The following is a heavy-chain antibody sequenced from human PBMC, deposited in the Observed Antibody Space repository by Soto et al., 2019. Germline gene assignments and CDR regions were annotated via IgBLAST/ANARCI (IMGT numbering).Heavy chain of an antibody. D-gene: IGHD6-13*01. CDR2: IYPGDSDT. Sequence: PGESLKISCKGSGYSFTSYWIGWVRQMPGKGLEWMGIIYPGDSDTRYSPSFQGQVTISADKSISTAYLQWSSLKASDTAMYYCARKRSSSSWYLGWFDPWGQGTLVTVSS. CDR1: GYSFTSYW. V-gene: IGHV5-51*01. CDR3: ARKRSSSSWYLGWFDP. J-gene: IGHJ5*02.